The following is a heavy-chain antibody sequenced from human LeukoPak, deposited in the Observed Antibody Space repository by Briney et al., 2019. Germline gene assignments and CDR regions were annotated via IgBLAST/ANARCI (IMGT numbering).Heavy chain of an antibody. D-gene: IGHD6-6*01. CDR1: GGSISSGGYY. Sequence: SETLSLTCTVSGGSISSGGYYWSWIRQHPGKGLEWIGYIYYSGSTYYNPSLKSRVTISVDTSKNQFSLKLTSVTAADTAVYYCAREPYGSTYYFDYWGQGTLVTVSS. CDR2: IYYSGST. CDR3: AREPYGSTYYFDY. V-gene: IGHV4-31*03. J-gene: IGHJ4*02.